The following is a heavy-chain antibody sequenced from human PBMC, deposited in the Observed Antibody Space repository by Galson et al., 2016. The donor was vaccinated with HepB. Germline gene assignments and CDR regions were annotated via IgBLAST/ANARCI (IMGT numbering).Heavy chain of an antibody. Sequence: SETLSLTCGVYGGSLSGYYWDWIRQSPGKGLESIGYVFYTGRTNYNPSLQSRVTMSVDTSKRSFSLNLNSVTADDTAVYYCVAGNGWLDFWSQGTLVTVS. CDR3: VAGNGWLDF. CDR1: GGSLSGYY. CDR2: VFYTGRT. J-gene: IGHJ4*02. D-gene: IGHD6-19*01. V-gene: IGHV4-34*11.